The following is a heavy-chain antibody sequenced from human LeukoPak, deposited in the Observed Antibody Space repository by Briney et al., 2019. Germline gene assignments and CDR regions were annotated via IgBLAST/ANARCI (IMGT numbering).Heavy chain of an antibody. CDR2: IYPADSDT. Sequence: GESLKISCKSSGYRFTSYWIGWRRQMPGKGLEWLGIIYPADSDTKYSPSFQGQFTISADKSISTAYLQWSSLKASDSAMYYCARHLNPSYFDYWGQGTLVTVPS. CDR1: GYRFTSYW. J-gene: IGHJ4*02. CDR3: ARHLNPSYFDY. V-gene: IGHV5-51*01.